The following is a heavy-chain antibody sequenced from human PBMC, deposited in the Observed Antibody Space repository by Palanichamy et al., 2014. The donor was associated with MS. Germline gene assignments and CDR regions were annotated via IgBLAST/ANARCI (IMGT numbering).Heavy chain of an antibody. D-gene: IGHD3-22*01. CDR2: IKSKTDGGTT. V-gene: IGHV3-15*01. CDR1: GLSFSNAW. J-gene: IGHJ4*02. CDR3: STEPTYYFESSGYNPGGFDH. Sequence: EVQLVESGGGLVKPGGSLRLSCAASGLSFSNAWTTWVRQAPGKGLEWVGRIKSKTDGGTTDYAAPVKGRFIISRDDSKNTLYLQMNSLKTEDTAVYHCSTEPTYYFESSGYNPGGFDHWGRGTLVTVSS.